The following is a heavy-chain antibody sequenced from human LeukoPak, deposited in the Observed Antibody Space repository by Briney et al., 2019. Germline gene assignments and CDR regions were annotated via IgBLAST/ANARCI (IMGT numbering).Heavy chain of an antibody. Sequence: GGSLRLSCAASGFIFSNYYLNWVRQAPGKGLEWVSCIHGSASYNYYADSVKGRFTISRDNVDNVVYLEMNSLGAEDTATYYCARVAVSGPTGWFDSWGQGTLVIVSS. CDR3: ARVAVSGPTGWFDS. D-gene: IGHD2-8*02. J-gene: IGHJ5*01. CDR1: GFIFSNYY. CDR2: IHGSASYN. V-gene: IGHV3-21*01.